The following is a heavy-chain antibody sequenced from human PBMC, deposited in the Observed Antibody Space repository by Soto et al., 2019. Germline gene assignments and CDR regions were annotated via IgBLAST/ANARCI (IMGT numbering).Heavy chain of an antibody. CDR2: IYHNENT. J-gene: IGHJ4*02. CDR1: GGSFSSSSYY. D-gene: IGHD2-21*02. Sequence: LSLTCTVSGGSFSSSSYYWGWIRQPPGKGLEWIGYIYHNENTFYNPALKSRVTISLDTSNNHFTLRLNSVTAADTAVYYCARKSGDIYFFNYWGQGTLVTVSS. V-gene: IGHV4-30-4*08. CDR3: ARKSGDIYFFNY.